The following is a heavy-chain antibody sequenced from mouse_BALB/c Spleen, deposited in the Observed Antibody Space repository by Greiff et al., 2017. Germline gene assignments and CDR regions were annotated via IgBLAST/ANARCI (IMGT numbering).Heavy chain of an antibody. J-gene: IGHJ4*01. V-gene: IGHV5-9*03. CDR1: GFTFSSYT. CDR2: ISSGGGNT. Sequence: EVQGVESGGGLVKPGGSLKLSCAASGFTFSSYTMSWVRQTPEKRLEWVATISSGGGNTYYPDSVKGRFTISRDNAKNNLYLQMSSLRSEDTALYYCARDDWGAMDYWGQGTSVTVSS. CDR3: ARDDWGAMDY. D-gene: IGHD2-4*01.